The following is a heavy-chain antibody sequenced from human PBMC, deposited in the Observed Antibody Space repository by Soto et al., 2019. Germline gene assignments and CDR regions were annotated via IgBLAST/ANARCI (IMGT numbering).Heavy chain of an antibody. CDR1: GFTFSHCW. CDR2: INQDGSEQ. J-gene: IGHJ4*02. V-gene: IGHV3-7*01. D-gene: IGHD6-19*01. Sequence: EEHLGESGGGLVQPGGSLRLSCETSGFTFSHCWMSWVRQAPGKGLEWVANINQDGSEQYYVDSVKGRFTVSRDNAKNSLYLEMNNLRADDTAMYYCTQAETGRYSCSGNSSGRDYWGQGTLVTVSS. CDR3: TQAETGRYSCSGNSSGRDY.